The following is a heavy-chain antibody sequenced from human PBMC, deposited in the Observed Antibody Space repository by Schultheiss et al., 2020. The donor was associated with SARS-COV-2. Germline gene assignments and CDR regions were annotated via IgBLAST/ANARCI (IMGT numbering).Heavy chain of an antibody. V-gene: IGHV4-59*01. CDR1: GGSISSYY. Sequence: SETLSLTCAVSGGSISSYYWSWIRQPPGKGLEWIGYIYYSGSTNYNPSLKSRVTISVDTSKNQFSLKLSSVTAADTALYYCAKDYRYYDFWSGLDYWGQGTLVTVSS. J-gene: IGHJ4*02. CDR3: AKDYRYYDFWSGLDY. D-gene: IGHD3-3*01. CDR2: IYYSGST.